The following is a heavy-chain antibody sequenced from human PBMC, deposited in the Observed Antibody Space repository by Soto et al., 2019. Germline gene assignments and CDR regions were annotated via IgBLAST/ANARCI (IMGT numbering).Heavy chain of an antibody. CDR3: ARVMVRLFGSGRSRPYGLDV. J-gene: IGHJ6*02. V-gene: IGHV1-18*01. D-gene: IGHD3-10*01. CDR1: GDSFSNYG. CDR2: ISTYNDNT. Sequence: GASVKVSCKVSGDSFSNYGFTWVRQAPGQGLEWMGWISTYNDNTNYAQKLQGRVTMTTDTSTTTAYMELRSLRSDDTAVYYCARVMVRLFGSGRSRPYGLDVWGQGTRVTVSS.